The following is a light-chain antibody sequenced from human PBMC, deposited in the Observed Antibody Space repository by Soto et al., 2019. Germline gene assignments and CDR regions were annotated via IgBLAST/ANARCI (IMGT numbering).Light chain of an antibody. CDR2: AAF. CDR3: QQSYSTPRT. CDR1: QSISSY. J-gene: IGKJ2*01. Sequence: DVQLTQSPSSLSASVGDRVTITCRASQSISSYLHWYQQKPGKPPKLLIYAAFSLQSGVPSRFSGSGSGTDFTLTISSLQPEGSATYYCQQSYSTPRTFGQGTKVDIK. V-gene: IGKV1-39*01.